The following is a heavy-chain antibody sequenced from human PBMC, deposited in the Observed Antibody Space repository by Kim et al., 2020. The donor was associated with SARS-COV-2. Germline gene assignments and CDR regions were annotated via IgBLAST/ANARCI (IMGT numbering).Heavy chain of an antibody. CDR2: ISYDGSNK. CDR3: AKEPTVSIAAAEIY. CDR1: GFTFSSYG. V-gene: IGHV3-30*18. J-gene: IGHJ4*02. D-gene: IGHD6-13*01. Sequence: GWSLRLSCAASGFTFSSYGMHWVRQAPGKGLEWVAVISYDGSNKYYADSVKGRFTISRDNSKNTLYLQMNSLRAEDTAVYYCAKEPTVSIAAAEIYWGQGTLVTVSS.